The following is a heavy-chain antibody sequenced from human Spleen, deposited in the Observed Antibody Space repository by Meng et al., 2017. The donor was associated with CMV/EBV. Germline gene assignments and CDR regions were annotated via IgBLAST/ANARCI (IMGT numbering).Heavy chain of an antibody. Sequence: SETLSLTCGVYGGSFSAYYWSCVRQPPGKGLEWIGEINHGGGTNYNPSLKSRVSISADTSKNQFSLKLSSVTAADTAVYYCARGHLCDYWGQGTLVTVSS. CDR3: ARGHLCDY. CDR1: GGSFSAYY. V-gene: IGHV4-34*01. CDR2: INHGGGT. J-gene: IGHJ4*02.